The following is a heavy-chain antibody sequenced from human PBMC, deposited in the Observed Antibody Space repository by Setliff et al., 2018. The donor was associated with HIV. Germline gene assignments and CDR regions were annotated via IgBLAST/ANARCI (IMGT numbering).Heavy chain of an antibody. D-gene: IGHD2-8*01. J-gene: IGHJ6*02. Sequence: SETLPLTCTLYGGSLTNYYWTWIRQSPEKGLEWIGEIVDSGSTNYSPSLKSRVTISLDTSKKQFSLRLNSVTAADTGVYYCARAPSCADSWCYMYYYYYYGMDVWGLGTTVTVSS. CDR2: IVDSGST. CDR3: ARAPSCADSWCYMYYYYYYGMDV. CDR1: GGSLTNYY. V-gene: IGHV4-34*12.